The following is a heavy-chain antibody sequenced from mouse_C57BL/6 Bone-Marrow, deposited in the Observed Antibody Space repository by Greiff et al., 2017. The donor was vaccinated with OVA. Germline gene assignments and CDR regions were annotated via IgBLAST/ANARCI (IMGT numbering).Heavy chain of an antibody. V-gene: IGHV1-15*01. CDR1: GYTFTDYE. D-gene: IGHD3-2*02. CDR3: TRWVDSSGYVYFDY. J-gene: IGHJ2*01. Sequence: QVQLKESGAELVRPGASVTLSCKASGYTFTDYEMHWVKQTPVHGLEWIGAIDPETGGTAYNQKFKGKAILTADKSSSTAYMELRSLTSEDSAVYYCTRWVDSSGYVYFDYWGQGTTLTVSS. CDR2: IDPETGGT.